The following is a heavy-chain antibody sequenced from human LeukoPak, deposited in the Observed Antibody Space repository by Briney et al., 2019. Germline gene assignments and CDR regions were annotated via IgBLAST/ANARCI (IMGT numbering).Heavy chain of an antibody. CDR1: GYTFTSYG. CDR2: ISAYNGNT. V-gene: IGHV1-18*01. CDR3: ARDGSSGWYSTAFDI. Sequence: AASVKVSCKASGYTFTSYGISWVRQAPGQGLEWMGWISAYNGNTNYAQKLQGRVTMTTDTSTSTAYMELRSLRSDDTAVYYCARDGSSGWYSTAFDIWGQGTMVTVSS. D-gene: IGHD6-19*01. J-gene: IGHJ3*02.